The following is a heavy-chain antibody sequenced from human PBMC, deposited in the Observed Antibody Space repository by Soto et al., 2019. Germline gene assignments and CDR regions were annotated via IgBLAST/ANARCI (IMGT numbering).Heavy chain of an antibody. CDR1: GFTFSSYA. CDR3: AKGRDGYYPMGDY. J-gene: IGHJ4*02. V-gene: IGHV3-23*01. Sequence: EVQLLESGGALVQPGGSLRLSCAASGFTFSSYAMSWVRQPPGKGLEWVSGVSATGGTIYYADSVKGRFTISRDKSKNTLYLQMNSLRAEDTAVYYCAKGRDGYYPMGDYWGQGTLVTVSS. CDR2: VSATGGTI. D-gene: IGHD1-26*01.